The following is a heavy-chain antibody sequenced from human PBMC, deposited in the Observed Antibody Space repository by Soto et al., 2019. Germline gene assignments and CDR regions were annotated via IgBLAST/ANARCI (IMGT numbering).Heavy chain of an antibody. J-gene: IGHJ3*01. CDR2: IYPGDSDT. CDR3: ARHRIKLLGAYDF. Sequence: GESLKISCQGSGYSFTDYWIGWVRQMPGKGLEWMGIIYPGDSDTRYSPSSQGQVTISADKSTNTAYLQWSSLKASDTAMYYCARHRIKLLGAYDFWGQGTMVTVSS. CDR1: GYSFTDYW. V-gene: IGHV5-51*01. D-gene: IGHD6-6*01.